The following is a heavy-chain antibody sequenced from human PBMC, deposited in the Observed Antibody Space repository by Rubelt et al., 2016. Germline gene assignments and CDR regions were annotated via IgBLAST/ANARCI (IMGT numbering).Heavy chain of an antibody. CDR3: ARHWGGVRTILTYYYGMDV. J-gene: IGHJ6*02. CDR2: IYHSGST. D-gene: IGHD3-3*01. CDR1: SNW. V-gene: IGHV4-4*02. Sequence: SNWWSWVRQPPGKGLEWIGEIYHSGSTNYNPSLKSRVTISVGKSKNQFSLKLSSVTAADTAGYYCARHWGGVRTILTYYYGMDVWGQGTTVTVSS.